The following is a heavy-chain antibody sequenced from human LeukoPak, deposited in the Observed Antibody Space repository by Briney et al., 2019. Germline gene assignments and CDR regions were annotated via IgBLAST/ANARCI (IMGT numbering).Heavy chain of an antibody. CDR2: ISSSSSYI. J-gene: IGHJ5*02. D-gene: IGHD3-10*02. Sequence: GGSLRLSCAASGFTFSSYSMNWVRQAPGKGLEWVSSISSSSSYIYYADSVKGRFTISRDNAKNSLYLQMNSLRAEDTAVYYCACSKGQTNWFDPWGQGTLVTVSS. CDR1: GFTFSSYS. V-gene: IGHV3-21*01. CDR3: ACSKGQTNWFDP.